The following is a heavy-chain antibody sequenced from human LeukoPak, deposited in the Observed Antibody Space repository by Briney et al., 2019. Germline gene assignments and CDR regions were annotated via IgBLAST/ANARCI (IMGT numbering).Heavy chain of an antibody. Sequence: GGSLRLSCSASGFTFTTYAMHWVRQAPGKGLECVSGISRNGDSTYYADSVKGRFTISRDHSKNTLYLQMSSLRAEDTAVYYCVKSYCSGGSCYSYFDYWGQGTLVTVSS. CDR3: VKSYCSGGSCYSYFDY. J-gene: IGHJ4*02. CDR1: GFTFTTYA. V-gene: IGHV3-64D*09. D-gene: IGHD2-15*01. CDR2: ISRNGDST.